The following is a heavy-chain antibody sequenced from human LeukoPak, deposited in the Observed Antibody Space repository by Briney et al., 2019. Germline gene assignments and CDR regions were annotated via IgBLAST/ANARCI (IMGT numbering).Heavy chain of an antibody. Sequence: GGSLRLSCAASGFTFSSDSMSWVRQAPADGLERISYISRSSSTIYYADSVRGRFTISRDNRKNSLYLHMDSLRAEDTAVYFCARVVTVSGRRFDHWGQGTLVTVSS. V-gene: IGHV3-48*01. CDR2: ISRSSSTI. CDR1: GFTFSSDS. D-gene: IGHD1-1*01. CDR3: ARVVTVSGRRFDH. J-gene: IGHJ4*02.